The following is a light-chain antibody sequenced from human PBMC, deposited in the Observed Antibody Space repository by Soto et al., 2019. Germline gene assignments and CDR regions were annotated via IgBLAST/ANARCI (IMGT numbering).Light chain of an antibody. CDR3: SSYSKSSTRVV. V-gene: IGLV2-14*03. Sequence: QSVLTQPASVSGSSGQSITISCTGSSSDGGGYSYVSWYQHHPGKAPRLMIYDVSNRPSGVSDRFSGSKSGNTASLTISGLQAEDEADYYCSSYSKSSTRVVFGGGTKLTVL. CDR1: SSDGGGYSY. J-gene: IGLJ2*01. CDR2: DVS.